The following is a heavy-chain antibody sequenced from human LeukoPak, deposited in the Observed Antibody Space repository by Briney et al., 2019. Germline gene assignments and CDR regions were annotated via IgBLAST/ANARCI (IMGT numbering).Heavy chain of an antibody. V-gene: IGHV3-21*01. D-gene: IGHD3-22*01. CDR3: ARRVVVIPDYYYGMDV. CDR1: GFTFSSYS. J-gene: IGHJ6*02. CDR2: ISSSSSYI. Sequence: SGGSLRLSCAASGFTFSSYSMNWVRQAPGKGLEWVSSISSSSSYIYYADSVKGRFTISRDNAKNSLYLQMNSLRAEDTAVYYCARRVVVIPDYYYGMDVWGQGTTVTVSS.